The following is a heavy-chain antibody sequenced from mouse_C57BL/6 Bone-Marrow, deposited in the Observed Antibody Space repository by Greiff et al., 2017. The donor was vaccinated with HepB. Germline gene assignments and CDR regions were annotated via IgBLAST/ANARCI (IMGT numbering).Heavy chain of an antibody. CDR2: ISYDGSN. CDR1: GYSITSGYY. Sequence: DVHLVESGPGLVKPSQSLSLTCSVTGYSITSGYYWNWIRQFPGNKLEWMGYISYDGSNNYNPSLKNRISITRDTSKNQFFLKLNSVTTEDTATYYCATPYGSSPWFAYWGQGTLVTVSA. D-gene: IGHD1-1*01. CDR3: ATPYGSSPWFAY. V-gene: IGHV3-6*01. J-gene: IGHJ3*01.